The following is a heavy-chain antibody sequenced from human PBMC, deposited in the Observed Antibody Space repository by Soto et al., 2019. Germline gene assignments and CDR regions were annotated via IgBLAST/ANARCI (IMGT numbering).Heavy chain of an antibody. D-gene: IGHD4-17*01. CDR1: GFSPTTGKMG. Sequence: GPTLVNPTETLTLTCTVSGFSPTTGKMGVSWIRQPPGKALEWLAHIFSDNERSYSTSLQGRLTISKDTSGSQVVLSMTNVDPVDTATYYCARMNVDSYQFYYAMDVWGQGTTVTVSS. V-gene: IGHV2-26*01. CDR3: ARMNVDSYQFYYAMDV. CDR2: IFSDNER. J-gene: IGHJ6*02.